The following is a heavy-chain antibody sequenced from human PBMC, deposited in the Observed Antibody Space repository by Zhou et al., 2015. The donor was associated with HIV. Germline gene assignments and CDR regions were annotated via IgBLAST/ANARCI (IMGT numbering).Heavy chain of an antibody. D-gene: IGHD3-10*01. V-gene: IGHV1-69*01. CDR3: ATGTYYYGSGSYPQLNYYYYYMDV. CDR2: IIPIFGTA. CDR1: GGTFSSYA. Sequence: QVQLVQSGAEVKKPGSSVKVSCKASGGTFSSYAISWVRQAPGQGLEWMGGIIPIFGTANYAQKFQGRVTITADESTSTAYMELSSLRSEDTAVYYCATGTYYYGSGSYPQLNYYYYYMDVWGKGTTVTVSS. J-gene: IGHJ6*03.